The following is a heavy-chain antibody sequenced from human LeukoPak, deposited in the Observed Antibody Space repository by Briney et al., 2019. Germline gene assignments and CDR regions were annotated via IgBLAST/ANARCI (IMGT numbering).Heavy chain of an antibody. V-gene: IGHV1-69*01. J-gene: IGHJ5*02. Sequence: SVNVSCTASRGTFSNYATSWVRQAPGQGLEWMAGIIPIFGTANYAQKFQGRVTITADESTSTAYMELSSLRSEDTAVYYCATVHGGDYYDSSGYRTNWFDPWGQGTLVTVSS. CDR1: RGTFSNYA. CDR2: IIPIFGTA. CDR3: ATVHGGDYYDSSGYRTNWFDP. D-gene: IGHD3-22*01.